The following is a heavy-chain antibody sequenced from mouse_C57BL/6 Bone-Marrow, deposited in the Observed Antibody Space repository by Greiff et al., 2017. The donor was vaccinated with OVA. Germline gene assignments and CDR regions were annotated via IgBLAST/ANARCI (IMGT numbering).Heavy chain of an antibody. CDR1: GFTFSSYA. J-gene: IGHJ2*01. Sequence: EVKLVESGGGLVKPGGSLKLSCAASGFTFSSYAMSWVRQTPEKRLEWVATISDGGSYTYYPDNVKGRFTISRDNAKNNLYLQMSHLKSEDTAMYYCARVRLLRYFDYWGKGTTLTVSS. CDR2: ISDGGSYT. CDR3: ARVRLLRYFDY. D-gene: IGHD1-1*01. V-gene: IGHV5-4*03.